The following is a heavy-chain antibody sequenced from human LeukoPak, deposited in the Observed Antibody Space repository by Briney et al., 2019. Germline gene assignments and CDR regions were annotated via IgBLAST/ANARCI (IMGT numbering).Heavy chain of an antibody. D-gene: IGHD2-2*01. CDR2: ISYDGSNK. CDR3: ARDRSSTSLNDAFDI. Sequence: GGSLRLSCAASGFTFSSYAMHWVRQAPGKGLEWVAVISYDGSNKYYADSVKGRFTISRDNSKNTLYLQMNSLRAEDTAVYYCARDRSSTSLNDAFDIWGQGTMVAASS. J-gene: IGHJ3*02. CDR1: GFTFSSYA. V-gene: IGHV3-30*04.